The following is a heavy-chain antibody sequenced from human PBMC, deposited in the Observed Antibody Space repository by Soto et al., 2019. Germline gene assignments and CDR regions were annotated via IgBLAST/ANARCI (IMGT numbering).Heavy chain of an antibody. D-gene: IGHD3-3*01. V-gene: IGHV4-61*01. Sequence: SETLSLTCTVSGGSVSGGNYYWSWIRQPPGKGLEWIGYIKNSGSTNYNPSLKSRVTISVDTSKNQFSLNLSSVTAADTAVYYCARGVDFITIFGVVTLFDPWGQGTLVTVSS. CDR3: ARGVDFITIFGVVTLFDP. J-gene: IGHJ5*02. CDR1: GGSVSGGNYY. CDR2: IKNSGST.